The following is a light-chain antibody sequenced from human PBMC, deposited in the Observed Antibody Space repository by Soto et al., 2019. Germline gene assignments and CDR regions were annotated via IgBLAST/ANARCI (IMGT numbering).Light chain of an antibody. CDR2: EVS. J-gene: IGLJ3*02. CDR1: SSDAGSYNY. V-gene: IGLV2-14*01. Sequence: QSALTQPASVSGSPGQSITISCTGTSSDAGSYNYVSWYQQHPGKAPKLIIYEVSNRPSGVSNRFSGSKSGNAASLTISGVQAEDEAHYYCSSYTTGYTFHWVFGGGTKVTVL. CDR3: SSYTTGYTFHWV.